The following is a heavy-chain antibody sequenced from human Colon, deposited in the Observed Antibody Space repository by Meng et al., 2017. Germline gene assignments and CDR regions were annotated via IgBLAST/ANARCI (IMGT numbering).Heavy chain of an antibody. Sequence: QVQLQESGPGLVKPSQTLSLTCTVAGASINNADYYWSWIRQPPGKGLEWIGYIYYSGSTYYNPSLNSRVTISVDTSKNQFSLKVRSVTAADTAVYFCARGALLFDYDTGGYYVPGFDYWGQGALVTVSS. J-gene: IGHJ4*02. CDR1: GASINNADYY. V-gene: IGHV4-30-4*01. D-gene: IGHD3-22*01. CDR3: ARGALLFDYDTGGYYVPGFDY. CDR2: IYYSGST.